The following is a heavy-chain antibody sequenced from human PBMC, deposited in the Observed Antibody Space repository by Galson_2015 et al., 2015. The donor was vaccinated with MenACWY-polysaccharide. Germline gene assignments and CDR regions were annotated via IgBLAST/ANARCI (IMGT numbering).Heavy chain of an antibody. CDR3: VREGENAVAGTLDI. CDR1: GFTFSSYW. J-gene: IGHJ3*02. CDR2: ISSDGSST. Sequence: SLRLSCAASGFTFSSYWMHWVRQVPGKGLVWVSRISSDGSSTSYADSVKGRFTMSRDNAKNTVYLQMNSLRAEGTAVYYCVREGENAVAGTLDIWGQGTMVTVSS. V-gene: IGHV3-74*01. D-gene: IGHD6-19*01.